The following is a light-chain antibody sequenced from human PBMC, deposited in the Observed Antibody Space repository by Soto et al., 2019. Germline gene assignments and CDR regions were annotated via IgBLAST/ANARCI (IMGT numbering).Light chain of an antibody. CDR2: DVS. CDR1: SSDVGGYNY. CDR3: SSYTSSFTQV. Sequence: QSALTQPASVSGSPGQSITISCTGTSSDVGGYNYVSWYQQHPGKAPKLMIYDVSNRPSGVSNRFSGSKSDNTASLTISGLQAGDEADYCCSSYTSSFTQVFGTGTKVTVL. V-gene: IGLV2-14*01. J-gene: IGLJ1*01.